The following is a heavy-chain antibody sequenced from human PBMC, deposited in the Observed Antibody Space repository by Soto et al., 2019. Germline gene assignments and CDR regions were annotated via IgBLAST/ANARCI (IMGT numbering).Heavy chain of an antibody. D-gene: IGHD6-13*01. J-gene: IGHJ6*02. Sequence: ASVKVSCKASGYTFTGYYMHWVRQAPGQGLEWMGWINPNSGGTNYAQKFQGWVTMTRDTSISTAYMELSRLRSDDTAVYYCATAGYSSSWPHYYYYGMDVWGQGTTVTVSS. V-gene: IGHV1-2*04. CDR1: GYTFTGYY. CDR2: INPNSGGT. CDR3: ATAGYSSSWPHYYYYGMDV.